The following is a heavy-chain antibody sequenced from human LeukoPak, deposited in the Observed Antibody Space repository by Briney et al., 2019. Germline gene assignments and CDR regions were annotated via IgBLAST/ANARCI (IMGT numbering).Heavy chain of an antibody. V-gene: IGHV4-34*01. CDR2: INHSGST. Sequence: SETLSLTCAVYGGSFSGYYWSWIRQPPGKGLEWIGEINHSGSTNYNPSLKSRVTISVDTSKNQFSLKLSSVTAADTAVYYCARHLMVRGVKYVVSHLNLYYFDYWGQGTLVTVSS. D-gene: IGHD3-10*01. CDR1: GGSFSGYY. CDR3: ARHLMVRGVKYVVSHLNLYYFDY. J-gene: IGHJ4*02.